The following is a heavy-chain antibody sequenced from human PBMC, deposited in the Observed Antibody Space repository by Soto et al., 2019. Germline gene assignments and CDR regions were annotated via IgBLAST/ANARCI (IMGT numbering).Heavy chain of an antibody. D-gene: IGHD2-2*01. CDR3: AKDIWVRVVVVPAAMADF. Sequence: LRLSCAASGFTFSSYAMSWVRQAPGKGLEWVSAISGSGGSTYYADSVKGRFTISRDNSKNTLYLQMNSLRAEDTAVYYCAKDIWVRVVVVPAAMADFWGQGSLDTVSS. J-gene: IGHJ4*02. CDR2: ISGSGGST. V-gene: IGHV3-23*01. CDR1: GFTFSSYA.